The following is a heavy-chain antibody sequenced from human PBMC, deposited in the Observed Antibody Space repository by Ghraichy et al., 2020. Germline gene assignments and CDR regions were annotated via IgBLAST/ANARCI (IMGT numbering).Heavy chain of an antibody. J-gene: IGHJ6*02. CDR3: ARDKAGDQYGMDV. Sequence: ETLRLSCAASGFTFGSNWMTWVRQAPGKGLEWVSSISSSSSYIYYADSVKGRFTISRDNAKNSLYLQMNSLRAKDTAFYYCARDKAGDQYGMDVWGQGTTVTVSS. CDR2: ISSSSSYI. V-gene: IGHV3-21*01. D-gene: IGHD2-2*01. CDR1: GFTFGSNW.